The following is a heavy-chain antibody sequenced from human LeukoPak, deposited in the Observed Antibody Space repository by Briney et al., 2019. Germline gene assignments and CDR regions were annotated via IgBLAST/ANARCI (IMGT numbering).Heavy chain of an antibody. CDR3: ARTHRPGLSDDYYYGMDV. J-gene: IGHJ6*02. CDR1: GFTFSSYS. V-gene: IGHV3-48*01. Sequence: GGSLRLSCAASGFTFSSYSMNWVRQAPGKGLEWVSYISSSSSTIYYADSVKGRFTISRDNFKNTLYLQMNSLRAEDTAVYYCARTHRPGLSDDYYYGMDVWGQGTTVTVSS. CDR2: ISSSSSTI.